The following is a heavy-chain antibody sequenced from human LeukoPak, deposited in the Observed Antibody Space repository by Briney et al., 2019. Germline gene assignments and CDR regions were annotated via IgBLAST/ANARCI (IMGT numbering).Heavy chain of an antibody. CDR1: GFTFSSYA. Sequence: PGGSLRLSCAASGFTFSSYAMHWVRQAPGKGLEWVASISNTGTHKYYGDAVRGRFAVSRDNAKNSLYLQMNTLRVEDTAIYYCTRDYYDSAAFDYWGQGTLVAVSS. V-gene: IGHV3-21*06. CDR2: ISNTGTHK. CDR3: TRDYYDSAAFDY. D-gene: IGHD3-3*01. J-gene: IGHJ4*02.